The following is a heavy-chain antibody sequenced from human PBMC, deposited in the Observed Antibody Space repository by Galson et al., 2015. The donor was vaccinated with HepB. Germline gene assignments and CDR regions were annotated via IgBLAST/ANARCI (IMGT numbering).Heavy chain of an antibody. CDR1: TASINNFY. V-gene: IGHV4-59*08. Sequence: LSLTCTVSTASINNFYWSWIRQPPGKGLEWIGYVSDSGSTNYNPSLKSRVSISIDTSKSQISLRLSSVTAADTAVYFCARGFGSSWYYLDYWGQGTLVTVSS. CDR3: ARGFGSSWYYLDY. CDR2: VSDSGST. J-gene: IGHJ4*02. D-gene: IGHD6-13*01.